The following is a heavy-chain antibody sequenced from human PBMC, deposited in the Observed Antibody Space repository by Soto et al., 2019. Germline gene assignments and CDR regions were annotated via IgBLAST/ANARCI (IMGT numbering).Heavy chain of an antibody. V-gene: IGHV3-23*01. Sequence: EVQLLESGGGLVQPGGSLRLSCADSGFTFSSYAMSWVRQAPGKGLEWVSAISGSGGSTYYADSVKGRFTISRDNSKNSLYLQMNSLRAEDTAVYYCAKDKRRQLLALVAFDIWGQGTMVTVSS. CDR3: AKDKRRQLLALVAFDI. CDR2: ISGSGGST. D-gene: IGHD6-19*01. CDR1: GFTFSSYA. J-gene: IGHJ3*02.